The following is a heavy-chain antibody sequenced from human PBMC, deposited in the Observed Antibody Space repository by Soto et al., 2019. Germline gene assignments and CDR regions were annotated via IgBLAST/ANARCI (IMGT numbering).Heavy chain of an antibody. CDR3: AMEYCSSTSCYRDY. D-gene: IGHD2-2*02. V-gene: IGHV1-69*02. CDR2: IIPILGIA. Sequence: QVQLVHSGAEVKKPGSSVKVSCKASGGTFSSYTISWVRQSPGQGLEWMGRIIPILGIANYAQKFQGRVTITADKSTSTAYMELSSLRSEDTAVSYCAMEYCSSTSCYRDYWGQGTLVTVSS. J-gene: IGHJ4*02. CDR1: GGTFSSYT.